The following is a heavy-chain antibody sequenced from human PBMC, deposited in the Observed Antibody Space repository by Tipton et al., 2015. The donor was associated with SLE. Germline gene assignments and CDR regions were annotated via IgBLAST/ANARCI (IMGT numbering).Heavy chain of an antibody. D-gene: IGHD3-22*01. CDR1: GGSISSYY. CDR2: IYTSGST. J-gene: IGHJ3*02. CDR3: ARDPYYYDSSGYYADAFDI. V-gene: IGHV4-4*07. Sequence: TLSLTCTVSGGSISSYYWSWIRQPAGKGLEWIGRIYTSGSTNYNPSLKSRVTMSVDTSKNQFSLKLSSVTAADTAVYYCARDPYYYDSSGYYADAFDIWGQGTMVTVSS.